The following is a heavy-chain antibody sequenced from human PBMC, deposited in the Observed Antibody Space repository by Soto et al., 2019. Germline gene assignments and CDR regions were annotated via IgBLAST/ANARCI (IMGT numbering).Heavy chain of an antibody. Sequence: GGSLRLSCAASGFTVSSNYMSWVRQAPGKGLEWVSVIYSGGSTYYADSEKGRFTISRQNSKNTLYLQMNSLRAEDTAVYVCARGYSRRWYAFDYWGQGTLVTVSS. CDR3: ARGYSRRWYAFDY. J-gene: IGHJ4*02. CDR2: IYSGGST. CDR1: GFTVSSNY. V-gene: IGHV3-66*01. D-gene: IGHD6-13*01.